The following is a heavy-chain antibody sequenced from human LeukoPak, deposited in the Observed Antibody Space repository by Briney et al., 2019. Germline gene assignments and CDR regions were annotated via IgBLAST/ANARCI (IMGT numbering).Heavy chain of an antibody. J-gene: IGHJ4*02. CDR3: ATRVVVTAMTGNFVES. CDR2: VDSSGST. V-gene: IGHV4-39*07. D-gene: IGHD2-21*02. CDR1: GGSISTSGYY. Sequence: SETLSLTCTVSGGSISTSGYYWGWIRQPPGKGLEYFASVDSSGSTNYNPSLKSRVTISVDTSKNQFSLKLSSVTAADTAVYYCATRVVVTAMTGNFVESWGQGTLVTVSS.